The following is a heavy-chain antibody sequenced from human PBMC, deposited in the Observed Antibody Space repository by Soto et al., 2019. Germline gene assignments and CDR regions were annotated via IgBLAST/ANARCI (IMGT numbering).Heavy chain of an antibody. D-gene: IGHD2-2*02. CDR1: GDSVTNGFY. J-gene: IGHJ5*02. CDR3: AGYTASHNWFDP. Sequence: QVQLQESGPGLVKPSETLSLSCGVSGDSVTNGFYWAWIRQAPGKGLEWIGSVYPSGNTYYNPSLKSRVTISVDTPKNQFSLTLNSVTAADTALYYCAGYTASHNWFDPWGQGTLVTVSS. CDR2: VYPSGNT. V-gene: IGHV4-38-2*01.